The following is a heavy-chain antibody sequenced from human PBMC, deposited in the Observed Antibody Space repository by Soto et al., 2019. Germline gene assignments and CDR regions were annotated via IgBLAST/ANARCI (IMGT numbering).Heavy chain of an antibody. J-gene: IGHJ6*02. Sequence: GASVKVSCKASGYTFTDYYIYWLRQAPGHGPEWMGWINSNSGATNYAHNFQGRVTMTRDTSIRAAYMELSRLSSDDTAVYYCAKDQGGYMVSGMDVWGQGTTVTVSS. D-gene: IGHD2-2*02. CDR3: AKDQGGYMVSGMDV. V-gene: IGHV1-2*02. CDR2: INSNSGAT. CDR1: GYTFTDYY.